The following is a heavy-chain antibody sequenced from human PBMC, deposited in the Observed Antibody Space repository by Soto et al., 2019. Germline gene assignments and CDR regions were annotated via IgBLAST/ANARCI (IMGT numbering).Heavy chain of an antibody. J-gene: IGHJ4*02. CDR2: TSFSGGRT. CDR3: AKDSRAFCGGDCSKDY. D-gene: IGHD2-21*02. V-gene: IGHV3-23*01. Sequence: MTWVRQGPGRGLEWVSTTSFSGGRTYYADSVKGRFTISRDNSNNTLFLQMSSLRAEDTAIYYCAKDSRAFCGGDCSKDYWGQGTLVTVSS.